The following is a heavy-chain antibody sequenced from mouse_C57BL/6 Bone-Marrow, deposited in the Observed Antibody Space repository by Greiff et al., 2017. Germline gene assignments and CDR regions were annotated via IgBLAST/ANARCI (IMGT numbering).Heavy chain of an antibody. D-gene: IGHD1-1*01. CDR3: ARDTTVEEYYFDY. Sequence: VQLQQPGAELVKPGASVKLSCKASGYTFTSYWMHWVKQRPGQGLEWIGMFHPNSGSTNYNEKFKSKATLTVDKSSSSAYMQLSSLTSEDSAVYYGARDTTVEEYYFDYWGQGTTLTVSS. J-gene: IGHJ2*01. CDR2: FHPNSGST. V-gene: IGHV1-64*01. CDR1: GYTFTSYW.